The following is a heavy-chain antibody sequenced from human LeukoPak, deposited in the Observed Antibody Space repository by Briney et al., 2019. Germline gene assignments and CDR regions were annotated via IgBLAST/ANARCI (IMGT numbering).Heavy chain of an antibody. V-gene: IGHV3-23*01. CDR3: AKRGVVIRVILVGFHKEAYYFDS. CDR2: ISDSGGRT. D-gene: IGHD3-22*01. CDR1: GITLSNYG. Sequence: GGSLRLSCAVSGITLSNYGMSWVRQAPGEGLEWVAGISDSGGRTNYADSVKGRFTISRDNPKNTLYLQVNSLRAEDTAVYFCAKRGVVIRVILVGFHKEAYYFDSWGQGALVTVSS. J-gene: IGHJ4*02.